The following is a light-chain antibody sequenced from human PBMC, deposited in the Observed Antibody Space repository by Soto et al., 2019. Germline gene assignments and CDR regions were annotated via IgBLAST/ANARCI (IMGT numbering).Light chain of an antibody. J-gene: IGKJ1*01. CDR3: QYYSDYSWT. CDR2: DTS. Sequence: DVHLTQSPSTLSASVGDRVTITCRASQTHIAYLAWYQQKPGTAPKLLIYDTSSLKTGVPSRFSGSRSATHFTLTISRLQPDDFAPYYCQYYSDYSWTFGQGTKVDLK. V-gene: IGKV1-5*01. CDR1: QTHIAY.